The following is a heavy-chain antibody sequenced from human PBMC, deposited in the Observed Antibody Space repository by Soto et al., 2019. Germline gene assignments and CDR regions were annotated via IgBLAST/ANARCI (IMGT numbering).Heavy chain of an antibody. CDR2: IIPIFGTA. D-gene: IGHD3-9*01. CDR1: GGTFSSYA. CDR3: ARGVPQRVYYDILTGYTGIFDP. Sequence: GASVKVSCKASGGTFSSYAISWVRQAPGQGLEWMGGIIPIFGTANYAQKFQGRVTITADESTSTAYMELSSLRSEDTAVYYCARGVPQRVYYDILTGYTGIFDPWGQGTLVTVSS. J-gene: IGHJ5*02. V-gene: IGHV1-69*13.